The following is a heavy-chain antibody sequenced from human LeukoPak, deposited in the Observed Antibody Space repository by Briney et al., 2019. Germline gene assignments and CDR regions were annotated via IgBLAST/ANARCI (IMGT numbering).Heavy chain of an antibody. V-gene: IGHV3-23*01. CDR3: AKVVGQWLVRGGGSHFDY. CDR1: GFTFSSYA. D-gene: IGHD6-19*01. J-gene: IGHJ4*02. CDR2: ISGSGGST. Sequence: GGSLRLSCAASGFTFSSYAMSWVRQAPGKGLEWVSAISGSGGSTYYADSVKGRFTISRDNSKNTLYLQMNSLRAEDTAVYYCAKVVGQWLVRGGGSHFDYWGQGTLVTVSS.